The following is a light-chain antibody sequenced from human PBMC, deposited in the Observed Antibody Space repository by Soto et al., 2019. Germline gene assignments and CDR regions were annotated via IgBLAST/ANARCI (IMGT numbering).Light chain of an antibody. V-gene: IGKV1-5*01. CDR1: ESISTW. CDR3: QQYHSLWA. CDR2: DAA. J-gene: IGKJ1*01. Sequence: DIQMTQSPSTVSASVGASVTITCRASESISTWLAWYQQKPGQAPKLLIYDAAISDSGVPSRFSGSGSGTEFTLTVSNLQPDDSATYYCQQYHSLWAFGQGTKVEI.